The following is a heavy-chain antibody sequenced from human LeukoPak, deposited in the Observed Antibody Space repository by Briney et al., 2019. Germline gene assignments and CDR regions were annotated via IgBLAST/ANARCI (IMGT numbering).Heavy chain of an antibody. CDR2: IYYSGST. CDR3: ARRYYDMPFDY. J-gene: IGHJ4*02. V-gene: IGHV4-39*02. Sequence: SETLSPTCIVSGGAISSSGYYWGWIRQPPGKGLEWIGSIYYSGSTYYNPSLKSRVNISVDTSNNHFSLKLSSVTAADTALYYCARRYYDMPFDYWGQGSLVTVSS. D-gene: IGHD3-9*01. CDR1: GGAISSSGYY.